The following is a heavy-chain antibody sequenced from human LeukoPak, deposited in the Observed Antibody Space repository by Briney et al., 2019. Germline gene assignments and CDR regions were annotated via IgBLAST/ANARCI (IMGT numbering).Heavy chain of an antibody. V-gene: IGHV3-48*04. CDR2: ISTAGTTV. Sequence: GGSLSPALPPSAFTLSGNSFNWARQPPGKGLECLLYISTAGTTVYYADSVKGRFAISRDNAKNSLYLQMNSLRVEDTAVYYCARDSGYHYDKFDCWGQGTLVTVSS. CDR3: ARDSGYHYDKFDC. J-gene: IGHJ4*02. CDR1: AFTLSGNS. D-gene: IGHD3-22*01.